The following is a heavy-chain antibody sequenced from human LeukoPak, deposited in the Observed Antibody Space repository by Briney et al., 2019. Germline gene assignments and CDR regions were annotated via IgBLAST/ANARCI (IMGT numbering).Heavy chain of an antibody. CDR3: AREHSSSSGKVFDY. V-gene: IGHV1-69*04. CDR2: IIPILGIA. J-gene: IGHJ4*02. CDR1: GGTFSSYA. D-gene: IGHD6-6*01. Sequence: SVKVSCKASGGTFSSYAISWVRQAPGQGLEWMGRIIPILGIAYYAQKFQGRVTITADKSTSTAYMELSSLRSEDTAVYYCAREHSSSSGKVFDYWGQGTLVTVSS.